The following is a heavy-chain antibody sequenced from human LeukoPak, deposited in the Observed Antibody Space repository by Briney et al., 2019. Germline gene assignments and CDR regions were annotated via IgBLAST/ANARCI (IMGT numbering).Heavy chain of an antibody. V-gene: IGHV1-2*06. CDR2: INPNSGDT. Sequence: ASVKVSCKASGYTFTGYFMRWVRQAPGQGLEWMGRINPNSGDTNYAQNFQCRVTMTRDTSISTAYMELSRLRSDDPAVYYCARDLSSTSNWELDYWGQGTLVTVSS. CDR3: ARDLSSTSNWELDY. J-gene: IGHJ4*02. CDR1: GYTFTGYF. D-gene: IGHD7-27*01.